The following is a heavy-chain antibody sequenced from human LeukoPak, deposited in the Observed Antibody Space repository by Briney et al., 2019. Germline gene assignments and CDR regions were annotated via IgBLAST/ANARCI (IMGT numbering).Heavy chain of an antibody. V-gene: IGHV4-59*01. CDR2: IYHSGST. Sequence: PSETLSLTCTVSGGSINSYYWNWIRQPPGKGLEWIGYIYHSGSTNYNPSLKSRVTISVDTSKNQFSLKLSSVTAADTAVYYCARAFRGVIPFDYWGQGTLVTVSS. J-gene: IGHJ4*02. CDR3: ARAFRGVIPFDY. CDR1: GGSINSYY. D-gene: IGHD3-10*01.